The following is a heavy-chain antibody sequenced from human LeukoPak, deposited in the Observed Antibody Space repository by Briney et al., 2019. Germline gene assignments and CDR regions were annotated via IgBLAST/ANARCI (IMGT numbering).Heavy chain of an antibody. V-gene: IGHV4-39*01. CDR1: GVSINSDFYY. CDR3: ARQRWNYLGFDV. J-gene: IGHJ3*01. D-gene: IGHD1-7*01. Sequence: SETLSLTCSVSGVSINSDFYYWGWVRQPPGKGLEWIGSIYYSGSTYYKPSLKSRVTISADTSKNQFSLKMSSVTAADTAVYYCARQRWNYLGFDVWGQGTMVSVSS. CDR2: IYYSGST.